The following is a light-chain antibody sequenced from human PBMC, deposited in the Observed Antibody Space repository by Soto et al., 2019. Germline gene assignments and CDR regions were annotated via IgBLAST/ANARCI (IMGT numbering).Light chain of an antibody. CDR2: QDY. CDR3: QAWYRETAFYV. J-gene: IGLJ1*01. V-gene: IGLV3-1*01. CDR1: KLGEKY. Sequence: SYELTQPPSVSVAPGQTALITCSGDKLGEKYACWYQQKPGQSPVVGIYQDYKRPSGIPERFSGSSSGNTATLSISGTQAIDEAYYYCQAWYRETAFYVFGTETKLTVL.